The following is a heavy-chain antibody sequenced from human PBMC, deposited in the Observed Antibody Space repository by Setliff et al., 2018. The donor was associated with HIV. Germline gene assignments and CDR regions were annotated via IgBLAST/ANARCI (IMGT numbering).Heavy chain of an antibody. J-gene: IGHJ6*03. CDR3: AGRHLEYCGGDCYYYSMDV. V-gene: IGHV1-3*01. CDR2: INANKGNT. D-gene: IGHD2-21*01. Sequence: GASVKVSCKASGYSLTKYALHWVRQAPGQRLEWMGWINANKGNTKYSQKFQGRVTITWDTSASAAYMELRRLRPGDTGIYYCAGRHLEYCGGDCYYYSMDVWGKGTTVTV. CDR1: GYSLTKYA.